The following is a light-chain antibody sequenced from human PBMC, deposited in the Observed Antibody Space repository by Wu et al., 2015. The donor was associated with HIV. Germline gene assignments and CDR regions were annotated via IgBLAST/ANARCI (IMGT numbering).Light chain of an antibody. V-gene: IGKV3-11*01. Sequence: EIVLTQSPDTLSASPGERATLSCRASQSVSRFLAWYQHKPGQAPRVLIYDTSNRAAGIPTRFSGSGFGTDFTLTISSLEPEDFAVCYCHQRTTWPRTFGQGTKVEVK. CDR2: DTS. CDR1: QSVSRF. J-gene: IGKJ1*01. CDR3: HQRTTWPRT.